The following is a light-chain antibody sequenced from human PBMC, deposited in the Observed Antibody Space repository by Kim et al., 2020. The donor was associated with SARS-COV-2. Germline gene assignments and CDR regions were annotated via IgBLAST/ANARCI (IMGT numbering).Light chain of an antibody. J-gene: IGLJ2*01. Sequence: QAGLTQPPSVSKGLRQTATLTCTGNSNNVGNQGAAWLQQHQGHPPKLLSYRNNNRPSGISERLSASRSGNTASLTITGLQPEDEADYYCSAWDSSLSALVFGGGTDLTV. CDR2: RNN. V-gene: IGLV10-54*01. CDR1: SNNVGNQG. CDR3: SAWDSSLSALV.